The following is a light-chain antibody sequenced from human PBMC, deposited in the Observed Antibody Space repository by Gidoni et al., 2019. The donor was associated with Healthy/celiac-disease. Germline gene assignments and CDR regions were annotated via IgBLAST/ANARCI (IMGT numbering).Light chain of an antibody. J-gene: IGKJ2*01. Sequence: DTQMTQSPSSLSASVGDRVTITCQASQDISNYLNWYQQKPGKAPKLLIYDASNLETGVPSRFSGSGSGTDFTFTISSLQPEDIATYYCQQYDNLPFFGQGTKLEIK. CDR3: QQYDNLPF. V-gene: IGKV1-33*01. CDR2: DAS. CDR1: QDISNY.